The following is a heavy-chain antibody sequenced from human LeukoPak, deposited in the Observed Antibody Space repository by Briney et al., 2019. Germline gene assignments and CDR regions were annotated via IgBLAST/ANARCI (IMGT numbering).Heavy chain of an antibody. CDR2: ISSSSSYI. J-gene: IGHJ3*02. Sequence: GGSLRLSCAASGFTFSSYSMNWVRQAPGKGLEWVSSISSSSSYIYYADSVKGRFTISRDNAKNSLYLQMNSLRAEDTAVYYCARDRDSGSYPPYDAFDIWGQGTMVTVSS. D-gene: IGHD1-26*01. V-gene: IGHV3-21*01. CDR3: ARDRDSGSYPPYDAFDI. CDR1: GFTFSSYS.